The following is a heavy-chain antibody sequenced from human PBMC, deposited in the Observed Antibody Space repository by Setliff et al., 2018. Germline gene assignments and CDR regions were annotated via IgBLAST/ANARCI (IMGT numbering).Heavy chain of an antibody. CDR3: ARGYSYGPFGY. J-gene: IGHJ4*02. CDR1: GYTFTTYT. Sequence: GASVKVSCKASGYTFTTYTMNWVRQAPGQGLEWMGGISAYNGNTNYAQKLQGRVTMTTDTSTSTAYMELRSLRSDDTAVYYCARGYSYGPFGYWGQGTLVTVSS. V-gene: IGHV1-18*01. D-gene: IGHD5-18*01. CDR2: ISAYNGNT.